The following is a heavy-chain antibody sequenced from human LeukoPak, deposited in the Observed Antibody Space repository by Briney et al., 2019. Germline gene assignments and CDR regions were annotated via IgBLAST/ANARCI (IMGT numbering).Heavy chain of an antibody. CDR1: GFTFSSYS. Sequence: GGSLRLSCAASGFTFSSYSMNWVRQAPGKGLEWVSSISSSSSYIYYADSVKGRFTISRDNAKNPLYLQMNSLRAEDTAVYYCARDSSGWHIDYWGQGTLVTSPQ. V-gene: IGHV3-21*01. CDR2: ISSSSSYI. D-gene: IGHD6-19*01. CDR3: ARDSSGWHIDY. J-gene: IGHJ4*02.